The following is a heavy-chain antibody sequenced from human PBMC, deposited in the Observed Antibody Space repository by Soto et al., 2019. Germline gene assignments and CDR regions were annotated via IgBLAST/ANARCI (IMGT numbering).Heavy chain of an antibody. J-gene: IGHJ4*02. CDR2: IKSKTDGGTT. V-gene: IGHV3-15*07. CDR3: TTEMATILFYRPGCFDY. Sequence: GGSLRLSCAASGFTFSNAWMNWVRQAPGKGLEWVGRIKSKTDGGTTDYAVPVKGRFTISRDDSKNTLYLQMNSLKTEDTAVYYCTTEMATILFYRPGCFDYWGQGTLVTVSS. CDR1: GFTFSNAW. D-gene: IGHD5-12*01.